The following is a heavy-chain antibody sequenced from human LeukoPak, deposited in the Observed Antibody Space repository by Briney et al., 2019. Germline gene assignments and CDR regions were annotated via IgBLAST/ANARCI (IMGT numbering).Heavy chain of an antibody. J-gene: IGHJ4*02. V-gene: IGHV4-38-2*02. Sequence: PSETPSLTCTVSGYSISSGYYWGWIRQPPGKGLEWIGSIYHSGSTYYNPSLKSRVTISVDTSKNQFSLKLSSVTAADTAVYHCARQTGSGLFILPGGQGTLVTVSS. CDR1: GYSISSGYY. CDR2: IYHSGST. D-gene: IGHD3/OR15-3a*01. CDR3: ARQTGSGLFILP.